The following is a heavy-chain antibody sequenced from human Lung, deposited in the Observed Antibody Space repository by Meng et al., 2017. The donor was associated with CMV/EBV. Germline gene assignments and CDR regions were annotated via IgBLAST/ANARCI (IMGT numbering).Heavy chain of an antibody. CDR1: GYIFSGYY. D-gene: IGHD2-2*01. Sequence: ASVKVFCKASGYIFSGYYIHWVRQAPGQGLEWMGWINPNSGGTNYAQKFQGRVTMTRDTSISTAYMDLSRLKSDDTAVYYCARGLGDYCSTTSCSYGVDVXGQGXTVTVSS. CDR3: ARGLGDYCSTTSCSYGVDV. CDR2: INPNSGGT. J-gene: IGHJ6*02. V-gene: IGHV1-2*02.